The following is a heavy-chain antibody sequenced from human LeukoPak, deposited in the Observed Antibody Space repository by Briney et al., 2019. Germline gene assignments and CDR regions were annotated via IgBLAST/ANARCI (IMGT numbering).Heavy chain of an antibody. CDR1: GGSFSGYY. D-gene: IGHD1-26*01. J-gene: IGHJ4*02. V-gene: IGHV4-34*01. CDR3: ARKTVGATTPFDY. Sequence: PETLSLTCAVYGGSFSGYYWSWIRQPPGKGLEWIGEINHSGSTNYSPSLKSRVTISVDTSKNQFSLKLSSVTAADTAVYYCARKTVGATTPFDYWGQGTLVTVSS. CDR2: INHSGST.